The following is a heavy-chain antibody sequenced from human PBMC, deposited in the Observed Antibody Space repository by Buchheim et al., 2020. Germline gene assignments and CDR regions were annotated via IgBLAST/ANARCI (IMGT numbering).Heavy chain of an antibody. CDR3: STSYSNAWHSFIS. CDR2: IAYDGTA. V-gene: IGHV3-30-3*01. Sequence: QVQLEESGGGVVQPGRSLRLSCTASGFTFSAFTMHWVRQAPGKGLEWVTVIAYDGTAYYADSVKGRFTISRDNSKSTLFLQMNSLRAEDTALYFCSTSYSNAWHSFISWGRGTL. J-gene: IGHJ5*02. D-gene: IGHD4-11*01. CDR1: GFTFSAFT.